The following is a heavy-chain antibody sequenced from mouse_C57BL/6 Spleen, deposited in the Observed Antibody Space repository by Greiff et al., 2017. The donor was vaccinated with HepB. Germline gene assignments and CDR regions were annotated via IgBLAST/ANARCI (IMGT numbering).Heavy chain of an antibody. D-gene: IGHD2-3*01. CDR2: IYPRSGNT. J-gene: IGHJ4*01. CDR1: GYTFTSYG. V-gene: IGHV1-81*01. Sequence: QVQLKESGAELARPGASVKLSCKASGYTFTSYGISWVKQRTGQGLEWIGEIYPRSGNTYYNEKFKGKATMTADKFSSTAYMGLRSLTSEDSAVYFCAIWGGYSPYAMDYWGQGTSVTVSS. CDR3: AIWGGYSPYAMDY.